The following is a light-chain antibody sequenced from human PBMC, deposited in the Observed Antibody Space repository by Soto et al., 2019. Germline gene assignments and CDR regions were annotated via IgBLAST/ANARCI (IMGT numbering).Light chain of an antibody. Sequence: EIVLTQSPGTLSLSPGERATLSCRASQSVSTYLGWYQQKPGQAPRLLIYDASTRATGISARFSGSGSGTDFTLTISSLEPEDFAVYYCQQRSTWPLTFGQGTKVEIK. CDR2: DAS. CDR3: QQRSTWPLT. J-gene: IGKJ1*01. V-gene: IGKV3-11*01. CDR1: QSVSTY.